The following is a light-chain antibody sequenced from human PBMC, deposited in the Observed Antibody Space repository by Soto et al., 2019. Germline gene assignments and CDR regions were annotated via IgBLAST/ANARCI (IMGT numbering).Light chain of an antibody. CDR1: QSVSGSY. CDR3: QQYATRPWT. Sequence: EIVLTQSPGTLSLSPGERATLSCRARQSVSGSYLAWYQQKPGQSPRLLIYDASSSSTGIPDRFSGSGSGTDFTLTISRLEPEYFAVYYCQQYATRPWTFGQGTKVESK. V-gene: IGKV3-20*01. J-gene: IGKJ1*01. CDR2: DAS.